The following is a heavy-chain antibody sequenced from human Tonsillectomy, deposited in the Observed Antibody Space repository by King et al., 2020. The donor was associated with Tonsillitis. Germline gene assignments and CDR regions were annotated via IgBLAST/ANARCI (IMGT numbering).Heavy chain of an antibody. CDR2: MSYDGSNK. CDR3: AKDLDFWSGYPPPQFDY. D-gene: IGHD3-3*01. Sequence: VQLVESGGGVVQPGRSLRLSCAASGFTFSRYAMHWVRQAPGKGLEWVAVMSYDGSNKYYADSEKGRFTISRDNSINPLYLQIKCLGAEDTAVYYCAKDLDFWSGYPPPQFDYWGQGTLVTVSS. V-gene: IGHV3-30*18. J-gene: IGHJ4*02. CDR1: GFTFSRYA.